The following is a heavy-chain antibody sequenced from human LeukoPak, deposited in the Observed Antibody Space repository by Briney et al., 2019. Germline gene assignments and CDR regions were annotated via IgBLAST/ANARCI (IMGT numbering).Heavy chain of an antibody. CDR2: ISHDGNNE. CDR1: GFTFSNYG. CDR3: AKANHDSSGFSFDY. V-gene: IGHV3-30*18. J-gene: IGHJ4*02. Sequence: GRSLRLSCAASGFTFSNYGVHWVRQAPGKGLDWVAVISHDGNNEYYADSVKGRFTISRDNSKNTLYLQMNGLRAGDTAMYYCAKANHDSSGFSFDYWGQGTLVTVSS. D-gene: IGHD3-22*01.